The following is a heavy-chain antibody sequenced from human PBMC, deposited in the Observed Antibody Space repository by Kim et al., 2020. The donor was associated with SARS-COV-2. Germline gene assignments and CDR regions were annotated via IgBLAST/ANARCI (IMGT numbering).Heavy chain of an antibody. CDR2: IYYSGST. J-gene: IGHJ4*02. CDR3: ARVILPPSYYYGSGSYLSYFDY. Sequence: SETLSLTCTVSGGSISSYYWSWIRQPPGKGLEWIGYIYYSGSTNYNPSLKSRVTISVDTSKNQFSLKLSSVTAADTAVYYCARVILPPSYYYGSGSYLSYFDYWGQGTLVTVSS. CDR1: GGSISSYY. D-gene: IGHD3-10*01. V-gene: IGHV4-59*01.